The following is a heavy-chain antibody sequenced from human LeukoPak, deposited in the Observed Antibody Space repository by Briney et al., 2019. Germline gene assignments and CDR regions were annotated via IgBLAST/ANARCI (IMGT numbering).Heavy chain of an antibody. Sequence: GGSLRLSCAASGFTFSNAWMNWVRQAPGKGLEWVANIKQDGSEKYYVDSVKGRFTISRDNAKNSLYLQMNSLRAEDTAVYYCARDRYCSSTSCYLFDYWGQGTLVTVSS. CDR2: IKQDGSEK. J-gene: IGHJ4*02. D-gene: IGHD2-2*01. CDR1: GFTFSNAW. CDR3: ARDRYCSSTSCYLFDY. V-gene: IGHV3-7*01.